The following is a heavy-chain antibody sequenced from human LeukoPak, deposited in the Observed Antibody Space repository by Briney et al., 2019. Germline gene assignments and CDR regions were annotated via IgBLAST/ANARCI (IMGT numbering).Heavy chain of an antibody. CDR1: GFTFSNAW. CDR3: VRDRHGYYFDSSDYYPLGY. D-gene: IGHD3-22*01. V-gene: IGHV3-33*08. Sequence: GGSLRLSCAASGFTFSNAWMSWVRQAPGKGLEWLAFIGFDGREKYHIDSVKGRFTISRDDSMNTLHLQMDSLRAEDTAVYFCVRDRHGYYFDSSDYYPLGYWGQGTLVTVSS. J-gene: IGHJ4*02. CDR2: IGFDGREK.